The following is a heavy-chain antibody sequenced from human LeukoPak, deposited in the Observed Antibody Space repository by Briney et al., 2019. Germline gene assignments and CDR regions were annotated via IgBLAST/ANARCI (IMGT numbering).Heavy chain of an antibody. CDR2: IYYRGST. D-gene: IGHD4-17*01. CDR1: GGSINNYY. CDR3: ARGGDYGDLRYFDY. V-gene: IGHV4-59*01. J-gene: IGHJ4*02. Sequence: PSEALSLTCTVSGGSINNYYWSWIRQPPGKGLEWIGYIYYRGSTNYNPSLKSRVTFSVDTSKNQFSLKLNSVTAADTAVYYCARGGDYGDLRYFDYWGQGTLVTVSS.